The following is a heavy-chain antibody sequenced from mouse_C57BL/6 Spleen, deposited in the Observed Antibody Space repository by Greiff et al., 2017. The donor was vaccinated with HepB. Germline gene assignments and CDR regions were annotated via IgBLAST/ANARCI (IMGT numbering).Heavy chain of an antibody. V-gene: IGHV5-17*01. J-gene: IGHJ3*01. CDR2: ISSGSSTI. Sequence: VQLQQSGGGLVKPGGSLKLSCAASGFTFSDYGMHWVRQAPEKGLEWVAYISSGSSTIYYADTVKGRFTISRDNAKNTLFLQMTSLRSEDTAMYYCARPIYYGSSGFAYWGQGTLVTVSA. D-gene: IGHD1-1*01. CDR3: ARPIYYGSSGFAY. CDR1: GFTFSDYG.